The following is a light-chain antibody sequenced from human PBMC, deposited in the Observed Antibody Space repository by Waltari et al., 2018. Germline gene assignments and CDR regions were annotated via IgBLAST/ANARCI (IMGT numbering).Light chain of an antibody. CDR3: QHYGSSLFT. J-gene: IGKJ3*01. CDR1: PCVTSNY. CDR2: SAS. Sequence: EVVLTHSQGTLSLSPGDRATLSCRTIPCVTSNYLAWYQQKPGQAPRLLIYSASNKATGIPDRFSGSGSGTDFTLTISRLEPEDSAVYYCQHYGSSLFTFGPGTKVEIK. V-gene: IGKV3-20*01.